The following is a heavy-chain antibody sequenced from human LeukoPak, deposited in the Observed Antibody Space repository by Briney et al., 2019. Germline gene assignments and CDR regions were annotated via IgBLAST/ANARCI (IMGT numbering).Heavy chain of an antibody. V-gene: IGHV4-4*07. J-gene: IGHJ6*03. CDR2: IYTSGST. CDR1: GGSISSYY. CDR3: ASPGPELPSYYYYYMDV. Sequence: SETLSLTCTVSGGSISSYYWSWIRQPAGKGLEWIGRIYTSGSTNYNPSLKSRVTISVDTSKNQFSLKLSSVTAADTAVYYCASPGPELPSYYYYYMDVWGKGTTVTVSS. D-gene: IGHD1-26*01.